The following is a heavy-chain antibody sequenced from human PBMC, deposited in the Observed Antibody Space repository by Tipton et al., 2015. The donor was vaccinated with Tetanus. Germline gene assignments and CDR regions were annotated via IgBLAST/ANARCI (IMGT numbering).Heavy chain of an antibody. CDR1: GFTFSDYY. CDR2: ISSSGSTI. D-gene: IGHD3-10*01. Sequence: SLRLSCAASGFTFSDYYMSWIRQAPGKGLEWVSYISSSGSTIYYADSVKGRFTISRDNAKNSLSLQVNSLRAEDTAVYYCARDPHTIRTGNHRGFDYWGQGTLVTVSS. CDR3: ARDPHTIRTGNHRGFDY. V-gene: IGHV3-11*01. J-gene: IGHJ4*02.